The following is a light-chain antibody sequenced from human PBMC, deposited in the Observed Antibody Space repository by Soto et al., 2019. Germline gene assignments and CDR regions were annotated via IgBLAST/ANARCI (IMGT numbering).Light chain of an antibody. J-gene: IGKJ2*01. CDR1: QSVSSSY. Sequence: ETELTQSPGTLSLSPGQRATLSCRASQSVSSSYLAWYQQKPGQAPRLLIYGASSRATGIPDRFSGSGSGTDFTLTISRLEPEDFATYYCQQANSFPYTFGQGTKLEIK. V-gene: IGKV3-20*01. CDR3: QQANSFPYT. CDR2: GAS.